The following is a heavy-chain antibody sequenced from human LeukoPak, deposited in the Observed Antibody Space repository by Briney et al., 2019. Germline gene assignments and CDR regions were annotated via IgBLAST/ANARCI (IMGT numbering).Heavy chain of an antibody. CDR1: GYTFTGYY. J-gene: IGHJ4*02. V-gene: IGHV1-2*02. CDR2: INPNSGGT. Sequence: ASVKVSCKASGYTFTGYYMHWVRQAPGQGLEWMGWINPNSGGTNYAQKFQGRVTITRDTSIGTAYMELSSLRFEDTAVYYCARFASSSWYYFDFWGQGTLVTVSS. CDR3: ARFASSSWYYFDF. D-gene: IGHD6-13*01.